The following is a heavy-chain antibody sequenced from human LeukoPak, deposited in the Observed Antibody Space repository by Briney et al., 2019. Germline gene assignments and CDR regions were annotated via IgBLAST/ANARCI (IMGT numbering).Heavy chain of an antibody. V-gene: IGHV3-11*01. CDR1: GFTFSDCY. J-gene: IGHJ6*04. D-gene: IGHD1-7*01. CDR2: ISSSGSTI. CDR3: ARDSPKLYYYYGMDV. Sequence: GGSLRLSCAASGFTFSDCYMSWIRQAPGKGLEWVSYISSSGSTIYYADSVKGRFTISRDNAKNSLYLQMNSLRAEDTAVYYCARDSPKLYYYYGMDVWGKGTTVTVSS.